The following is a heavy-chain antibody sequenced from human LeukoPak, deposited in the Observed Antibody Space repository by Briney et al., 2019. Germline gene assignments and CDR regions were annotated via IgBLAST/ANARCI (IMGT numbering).Heavy chain of an antibody. CDR2: IYYSGST. J-gene: IGHJ4*02. Sequence: SETLSLTCTVSGGSISSGGYYWSWIRQHPGKGLEWIGYIYYSGSTYYNPSLKSRVTISVDTSKNQFSLKLSSVTAADTAVYYCARGGGYCSGGSCYSRHAPFDYWGQGTLVTVSS. CDR3: ARGGGYCSGGSCYSRHAPFDY. V-gene: IGHV4-31*03. CDR1: GGSISSGGYY. D-gene: IGHD2-15*01.